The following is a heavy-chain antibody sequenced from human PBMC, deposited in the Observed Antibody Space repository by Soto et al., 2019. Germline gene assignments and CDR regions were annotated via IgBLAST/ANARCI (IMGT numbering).Heavy chain of an antibody. CDR3: ATAGGLGAVAADY. CDR2: IYHSWST. J-gene: IGHJ4*02. CDR1: GGSISSGGYS. D-gene: IGHD6-19*01. V-gene: IGHV4-30-2*01. Sequence: QLQLQESGSGLVKPSQTLSLTCAVSGGSISSGGYSWSWIRQPPGKGLEWIGYIYHSWSTYYNPSLKIRVTISVDRSKNQFSLKLSSVTAADTAVYYCATAGGLGAVAADYWGQGTLVTVSS.